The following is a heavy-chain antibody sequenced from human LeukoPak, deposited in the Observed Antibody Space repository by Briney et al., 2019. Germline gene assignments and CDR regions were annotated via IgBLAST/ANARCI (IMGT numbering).Heavy chain of an antibody. CDR3: ARDRGYSYGFDY. Sequence: PSETLSLTCTVSGDSISSYYWSWIRQPPGKGLEWIGYIYYSGSTNYNPSLKSRVTISVDTSKNQFSLKLSSVTAADTAVYYCARDRGYSYGFDYWGQGTLVTVSS. V-gene: IGHV4-59*01. D-gene: IGHD5-18*01. J-gene: IGHJ4*02. CDR1: GDSISSYY. CDR2: IYYSGST.